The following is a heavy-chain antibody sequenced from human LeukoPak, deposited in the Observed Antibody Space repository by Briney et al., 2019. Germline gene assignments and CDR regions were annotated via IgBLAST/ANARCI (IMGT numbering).Heavy chain of an antibody. V-gene: IGHV3-48*01. CDR2: ISSSSSTI. Sequence: GGSLRLSCAASGFTFSSYSMNWVRQAPGKGLEWVSYISSSSSTIYYADSVKGRFTISRDNAKNSLYLQINSLRAEDTAVYYCARGAYYYDSSGRIEYFQHWGQGTLVTVSS. CDR3: ARGAYYYDSSGRIEYFQH. D-gene: IGHD3-22*01. CDR1: GFTFSSYS. J-gene: IGHJ1*01.